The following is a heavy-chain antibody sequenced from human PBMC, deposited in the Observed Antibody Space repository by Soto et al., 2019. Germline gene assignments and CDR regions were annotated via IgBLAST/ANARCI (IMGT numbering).Heavy chain of an antibody. CDR3: ARIIGTPIDY. V-gene: IGHV4-39*07. D-gene: IGHD1-26*01. CDR1: GGSISSSSYY. CDR2: IYYSGGT. Sequence: SETLSLTCTVSGGSISSSSYYWGWIRQPPGKGLEWIGSIYYSGGTIYNPSLKTRVTMSIDTSKNQFSLKLSSVTAADTAVYYCARIIGTPIDYWGQGTLVTVSS. J-gene: IGHJ4*02.